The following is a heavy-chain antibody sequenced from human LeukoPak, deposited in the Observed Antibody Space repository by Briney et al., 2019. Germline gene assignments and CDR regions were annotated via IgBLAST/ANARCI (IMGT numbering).Heavy chain of an antibody. V-gene: IGHV1-69*04. CDR3: ARLPRENGMGV. CDR2: IIPILGIA. J-gene: IGHJ6*02. CDR1: GGTFSSYA. Sequence: GASVKVSCKASGGTFSSYAISWVRQAPGQGLEWMGRIIPILGIANYAQKFQGRVTITADKSTSTAYMELSSLRSEDTAVYYCARLPRENGMGVWGQGTTVTVSS.